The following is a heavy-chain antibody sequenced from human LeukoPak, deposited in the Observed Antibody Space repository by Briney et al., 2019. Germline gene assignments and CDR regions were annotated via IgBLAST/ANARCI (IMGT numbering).Heavy chain of an antibody. CDR3: ARKGASGWYCFDY. CDR1: GFTFSSYA. J-gene: IGHJ4*02. Sequence: GGSLRLSCAASGFTFSSYAMSWVRQAPGKGLESVANIKQDGTEKYYVDSMKGRFTISRDNAKNSLYLQMNSLRAEDTAVYYCARKGASGWYCFDYWGQGTLVTVSS. CDR2: IKQDGTEK. V-gene: IGHV3-7*04. D-gene: IGHD6-19*01.